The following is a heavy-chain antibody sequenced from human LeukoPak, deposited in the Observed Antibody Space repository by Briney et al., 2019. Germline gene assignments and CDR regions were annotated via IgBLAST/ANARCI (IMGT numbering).Heavy chain of an antibody. CDR1: GYXFTGYY. V-gene: IGHV1-2*02. CDR2: INPNSGGT. CDR3: ARDLTSIAARRIFDY. Sequence: ASVKVSCKASGYXFTGYYIHWVRQAPGQGLEWMGWINPNSGGTDYAQKFQGRVTMTRDTSISTAYMELSRLRSDDTAVYYCARDLTSIAARRIFDYWGQGTLVAVSS. J-gene: IGHJ4*02. D-gene: IGHD6-6*01.